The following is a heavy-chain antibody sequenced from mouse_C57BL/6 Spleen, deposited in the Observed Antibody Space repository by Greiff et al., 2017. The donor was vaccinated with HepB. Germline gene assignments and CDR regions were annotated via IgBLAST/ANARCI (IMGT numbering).Heavy chain of an antibody. CDR1: GYTFTSYW. J-gene: IGHJ1*03. CDR3: VYGYDGYFDV. Sequence: QVQLQQSGAELVMPGASVKLSCKASGYTFTSYWMHWVKQRPGQGLEWIGEIDPSDSYTNYNQKFKGKSTLTVDKSSSTAYMQLSSLTSEDSAVYYCVYGYDGYFDVWGTGTTVTVSS. V-gene: IGHV1-69*01. D-gene: IGHD2-2*01. CDR2: IDPSDSYT.